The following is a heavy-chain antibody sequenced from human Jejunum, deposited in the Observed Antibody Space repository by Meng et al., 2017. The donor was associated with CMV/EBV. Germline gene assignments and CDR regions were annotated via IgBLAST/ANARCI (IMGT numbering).Heavy chain of an antibody. CDR2: VSGSGDNT. D-gene: IGHD3-3*01. Sequence: RGGRQPPGKGVEGVSDVSGSGDNTYYAESVKGRFTVSRDNSKNTLYLEMNNLRADDAAVYYCARKPGSGAIFGVGIRPPYYFDNWGQGALGTVSS. CDR3: ARKPGSGAIFGVGIRPPYYFDN. V-gene: IGHV3-23*01. J-gene: IGHJ4*02.